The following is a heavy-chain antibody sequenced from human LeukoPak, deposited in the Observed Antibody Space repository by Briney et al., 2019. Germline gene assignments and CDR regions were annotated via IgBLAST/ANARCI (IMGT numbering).Heavy chain of an antibody. V-gene: IGHV1-2*02. Sequence: ASVKVSCKASGYTFTGYYMHWVRQAPGHGLEWLGWINPNSGGTNYAQKFQGRVTMTRDTSISTAYMELSRLRSDDTAVYYCARDSFRIVGATNGYWGQGTLVTVSS. CDR1: GYTFTGYY. CDR3: ARDSFRIVGATNGY. J-gene: IGHJ4*02. CDR2: INPNSGGT. D-gene: IGHD1-26*01.